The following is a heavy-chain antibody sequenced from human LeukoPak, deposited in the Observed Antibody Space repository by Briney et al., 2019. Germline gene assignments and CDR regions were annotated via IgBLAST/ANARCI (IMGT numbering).Heavy chain of an antibody. CDR1: GFTFSNYG. D-gene: IGHD6-19*01. CDR2: MRYDGSNE. CDR3: AKESTAYSSGWDPALDY. Sequence: AGGSLRLSCAASGFTFSNYGMHWVSQAPGEGLEWMAFMRYDGSNEYYADSVKGRFTISRDNSKNTLYLQMNSLRAEDTAVYYCAKESTAYSSGWDPALDYWGQGTLVTASS. V-gene: IGHV3-30*02. J-gene: IGHJ4*02.